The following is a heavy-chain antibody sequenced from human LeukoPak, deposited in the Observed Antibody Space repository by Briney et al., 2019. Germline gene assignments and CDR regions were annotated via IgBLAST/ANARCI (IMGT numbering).Heavy chain of an antibody. J-gene: IGHJ6*03. Sequence: SSETLSLTCTVSGGSISNYYWSWIRQPPGKGLELIGYIYYSGGTNYNPSLKSRVTISVDTSKNQFSLKLSSVTAADTAVYYCARLSYYYYMDVWGKGTTVTVSS. CDR1: GGSISNYY. V-gene: IGHV4-59*08. CDR2: IYYSGGT. CDR3: ARLSYYYYMDV.